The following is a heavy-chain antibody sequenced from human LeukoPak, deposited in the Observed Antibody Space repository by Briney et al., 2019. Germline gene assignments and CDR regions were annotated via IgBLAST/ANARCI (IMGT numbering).Heavy chain of an antibody. CDR3: ARGSLYTYGL. CDR2: IDHSGST. J-gene: IGHJ4*02. CDR1: GGSFSGYY. V-gene: IGHV4-34*01. Sequence: SETLSLTCAVYGGSFSGYYWTWIRQPPGKGLEWIGEIDHSGSTNYNPSLKSRVTISLDTSKNQFSLKLSSVTAADTAMYYCARGSLYTYGLWGQGTLVTVSS. D-gene: IGHD5-18*01.